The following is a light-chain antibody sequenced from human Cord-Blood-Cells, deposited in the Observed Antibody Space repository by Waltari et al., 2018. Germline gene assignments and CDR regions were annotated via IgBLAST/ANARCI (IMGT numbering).Light chain of an antibody. CDR3: QSYDSSLSGFYV. CDR1: SSHIRAAYD. Sequence: QSVLTQPPSVSGAPGQRVIIFCNGSSSHIRAAYDVHWHQQLPGTAPKLLIYGNSNRPSGVPDRFSCSKSGTSASLAITGLHAEDEADYYCQSYDSSLSGFYVFGTGTKVTVL. J-gene: IGLJ1*01. CDR2: GNS. V-gene: IGLV1-40*01.